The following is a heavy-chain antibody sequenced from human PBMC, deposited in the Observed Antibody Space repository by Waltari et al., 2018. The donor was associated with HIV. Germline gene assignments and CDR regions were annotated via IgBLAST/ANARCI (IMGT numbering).Heavy chain of an antibody. CDR1: GYTFTSYG. Sequence: QVQLVQSGAEVKKPGASVTVSCKLSGYTFTSYGLSWVRQAPGKRLDWMGWISAYNGNTTEAQKLQGRVTMTTDTSTTTAYMGLRSLRADDTAVYYCARWGGQTDYYYYGMDIWGQGTTVTVSS. CDR2: ISAYNGNT. J-gene: IGHJ6*02. D-gene: IGHD3-10*01. V-gene: IGHV1-18*01. CDR3: ARWGGQTDYYYYGMDI.